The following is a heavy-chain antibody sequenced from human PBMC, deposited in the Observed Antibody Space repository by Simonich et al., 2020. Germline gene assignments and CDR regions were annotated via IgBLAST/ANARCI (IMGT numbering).Heavy chain of an antibody. CDR2: RKQDGSEK. CDR1: GFTFSSYW. D-gene: IGHD6-19*01. V-gene: IGHV3-7*01. CDR3: ARRHWSGWYYFDY. Sequence: EVQLVESGGGLVQPGGSLRLSCAASGFTFSSYWMSWVRQAQGKGLEGVANRKQDGSEKYYVDSVKGRFTISRDNAKNSLYLQMNSLRAEDTAVYYCARRHWSGWYYFDYWGQGTLVTVSS. J-gene: IGHJ4*02.